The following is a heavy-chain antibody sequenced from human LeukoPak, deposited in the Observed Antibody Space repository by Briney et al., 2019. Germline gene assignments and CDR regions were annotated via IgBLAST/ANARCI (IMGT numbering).Heavy chain of an antibody. V-gene: IGHV3-7*05. CDR2: INQDGSET. CDR3: VRGFDGYFGFDL. CDR1: GFTFSTYW. D-gene: IGHD5-24*01. Sequence: LPGGSLRLSCAASGFTFSTYWMNWVRQAPGKGLEWVANINQDGSETFYVDSVRGRFTISRDNGKNSMFVQMDSLRAEDTAVYYCVRGFDGYFGFDLWGQGTMVTVSS. J-gene: IGHJ3*01.